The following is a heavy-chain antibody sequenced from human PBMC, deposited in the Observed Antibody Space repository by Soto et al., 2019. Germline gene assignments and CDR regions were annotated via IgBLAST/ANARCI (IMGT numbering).Heavy chain of an antibody. Sequence: GGSLRLSCAASGFTFSSYAMSWVRQAPGKGLEWVSANSGSGGYTYYADSVKGRFTISRDNSKNTLYLQMNSLRAEDTAVYYCAKDPYNDFWRGYYFFDYWGQGTLVTISS. CDR2: NSGSGGYT. D-gene: IGHD3-3*01. CDR1: GFTFSSYA. V-gene: IGHV3-23*01. CDR3: AKDPYNDFWRGYYFFDY. J-gene: IGHJ4*02.